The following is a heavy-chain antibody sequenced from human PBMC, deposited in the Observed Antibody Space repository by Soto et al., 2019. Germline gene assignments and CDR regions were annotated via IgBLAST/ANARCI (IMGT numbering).Heavy chain of an antibody. CDR2: ISGSGDNT. CDR3: GKDLKLGGGTFIDK. CDR1: GFAFRTYA. D-gene: IGHD1-26*01. J-gene: IGHJ4*02. V-gene: IGHV3-23*01. Sequence: DVQLLQSGGGLVQPGGSLRLSCAASGFAFRTYAMSWVRQAPGKGLEWVSAISGSGDNTYYTDPVKGRFTMSRDNSENTQRLRMNSIRPEDPAIYYCGKDLKLGGGTFIDKWGXGTMITVSS.